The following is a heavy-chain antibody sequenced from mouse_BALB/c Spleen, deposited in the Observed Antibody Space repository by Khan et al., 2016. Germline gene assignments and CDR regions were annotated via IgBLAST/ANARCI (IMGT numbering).Heavy chain of an antibody. J-gene: IGHJ2*01. Sequence: QVQLQQSGPELVKPGASVWISCKASGYTFTSYYIHWVKQRPGQGLEWLGWIYPGNVNTKYNEQFKSKATLTADKSSSTAYMQLSSLTSEDSAIYFCAREELRRCYYLDYWGQGTTLTVSS. D-gene: IGHD2-4*01. V-gene: IGHV1S56*01. CDR3: AREELRRCYYLDY. CDR1: GYTFTSYY. CDR2: IYPGNVNT.